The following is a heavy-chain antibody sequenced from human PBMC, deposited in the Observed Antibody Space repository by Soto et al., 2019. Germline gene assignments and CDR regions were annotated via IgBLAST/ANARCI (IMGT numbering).Heavy chain of an antibody. CDR2: IYWDDDK. V-gene: IGHV2-5*02. D-gene: IGHD3-3*01. CDR1: GFSLSTSGVG. Sequence: QITLKESGPPLVKPTQTLTLTCTFSGFSLSTSGVGVGWIRQPPGKALEWLALIYWDDDKRYSPSLKSRLTNTKDTSKNQVVLTMTNMDPVDTATYYCAHYDLWSGYSGSGVYWGQGTLVTVSS. CDR3: AHYDLWSGYSGSGVY. J-gene: IGHJ4*02.